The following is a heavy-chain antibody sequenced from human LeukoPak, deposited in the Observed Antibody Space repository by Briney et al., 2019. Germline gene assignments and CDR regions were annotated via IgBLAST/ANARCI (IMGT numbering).Heavy chain of an antibody. V-gene: IGHV1-18*01. J-gene: IGHJ1*01. Sequence: GASVKVSCKASGYTFTSYGISWVRQAPGQGLEWMGWISAYNGNTNYAQKFQGRVTMTSDMSTNTVYMELSSLRSEDTAVYYCARAGDCSGRSCYSRGPEYFQYWGQGTLVTVSS. CDR1: GYTFTSYG. CDR2: ISAYNGNT. CDR3: ARAGDCSGRSCYSRGPEYFQY. D-gene: IGHD2-15*01.